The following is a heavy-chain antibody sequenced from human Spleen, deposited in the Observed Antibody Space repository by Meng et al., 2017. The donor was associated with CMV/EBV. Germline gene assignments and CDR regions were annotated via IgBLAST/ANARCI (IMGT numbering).Heavy chain of an antibody. D-gene: IGHD1-14*01. CDR2: ITPTIGVT. CDR3: ARVSTALPRRFDF. Sequence: KACGYSFTAYCLHWLRRAPGQGLEWMGWITPTIGVTQYAQKFQGRFTLTRDTSITTAHMELSRLTSDDTAVYFCARVSTALPRRFDFWGQGTLVTVSS. CDR1: GYSFTAYC. V-gene: IGHV1-2*02. J-gene: IGHJ4*02.